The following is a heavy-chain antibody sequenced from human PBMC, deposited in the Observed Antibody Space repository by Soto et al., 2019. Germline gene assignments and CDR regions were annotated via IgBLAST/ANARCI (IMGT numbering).Heavy chain of an antibody. J-gene: IGHJ3*01. CDR1: GFTVSSNY. V-gene: IGHV3-66*01. CDR2: TYPGGTT. CDR3: AKEFRTSGSRNAIYL. D-gene: IGHD1-26*01. Sequence: EVQLVESGGGLVQPGGSLRLSCAASGFTVSSNYMSWVRQAPGKGLEWVSVTYPGGTTYYADSVKGRFIISRDISKNTLDLQMNSLRAEDTAVYYCAKEFRTSGSRNAIYLWGQWTMVTVSS.